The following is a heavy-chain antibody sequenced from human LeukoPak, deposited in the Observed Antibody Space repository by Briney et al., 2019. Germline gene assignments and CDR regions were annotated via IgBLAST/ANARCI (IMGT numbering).Heavy chain of an antibody. CDR3: ARGSYSSSSPVAY. CDR1: GFTFSSYW. V-gene: IGHV3-7*01. J-gene: IGHJ4*02. Sequence: PGGSLRLSCAASGFTFSSYWMSWVRQAPGKGLEWVANIKQDGSEKYYVDSVKGRFTISRENAKNSLYLQMNSLRAEDTAVYYCARGSYSSSSPVAYWGQGTLVTVSS. CDR2: IKQDGSEK. D-gene: IGHD6-13*01.